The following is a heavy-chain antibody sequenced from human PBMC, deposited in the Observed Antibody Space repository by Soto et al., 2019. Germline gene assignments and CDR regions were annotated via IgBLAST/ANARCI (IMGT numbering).Heavy chain of an antibody. CDR3: ARDVVPAAIGGFWFDP. Sequence: SSVKVSCKASGGTFSSYAISWVLQAPGQGLEWMGGIIPIFGTANYAQKFQGRVTITADESTSTAYMELSSLRSEDTAVYDCARDVVPAAIGGFWFDPWGQGTLVTVSS. D-gene: IGHD2-2*02. CDR2: IIPIFGTA. J-gene: IGHJ5*02. V-gene: IGHV1-69*13. CDR1: GGTFSSYA.